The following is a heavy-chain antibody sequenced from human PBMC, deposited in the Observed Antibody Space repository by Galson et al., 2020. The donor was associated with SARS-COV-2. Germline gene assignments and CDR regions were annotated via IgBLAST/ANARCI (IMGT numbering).Heavy chain of an antibody. J-gene: IGHJ2*01. CDR2: IYYSGST. CDR1: GGSISSYY. Sequence: SETLSLTCTVSGGSISSYYWSWIRQPPGKGLEWIGYIYYSGSTNYNPSLKSRVTISVDTSKNQFSLKLSSETAADTAVYYCARGGTIFGVVINYWYFDLWGRGTLVTVSS. V-gene: IGHV4-59*01. D-gene: IGHD3-3*01. CDR3: ARGGTIFGVVINYWYFDL.